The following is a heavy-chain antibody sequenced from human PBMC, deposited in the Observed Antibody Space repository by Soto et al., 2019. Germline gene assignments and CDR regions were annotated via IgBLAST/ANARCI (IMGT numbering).Heavy chain of an antibody. Sequence: EVQLLESGGGLVQPGGSLRLSCEASGFTLSGYWMSWVRQAPGQGLEWVASVKQDGSDKYYVASVKGRFTISRDNAKNSLYLQMDSLGAEDKAVYYCARGGGNFDPWGQGTLVTVSS. CDR3: ARGGGNFDP. D-gene: IGHD3-16*01. J-gene: IGHJ5*02. CDR2: VKQDGSDK. CDR1: GFTLSGYW. V-gene: IGHV3-7*04.